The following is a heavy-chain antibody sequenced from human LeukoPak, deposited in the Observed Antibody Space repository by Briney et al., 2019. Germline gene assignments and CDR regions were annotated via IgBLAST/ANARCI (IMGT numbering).Heavy chain of an antibody. D-gene: IGHD2-21*01. CDR2: INPNSGVT. CDR3: TKVRPYCGGECFDY. Sequence: ASVKVSCKASGYTFTGCYLHWMRQAPGQGLEWMGWINPNSGVTNYAQKFQGRVTMTGDTSIYTASMELRSLRSDDTAVYYCTKVRPYCGGECFDYWGQGTLVTVSS. J-gene: IGHJ4*02. V-gene: IGHV1-2*02. CDR1: GYTFTGCY.